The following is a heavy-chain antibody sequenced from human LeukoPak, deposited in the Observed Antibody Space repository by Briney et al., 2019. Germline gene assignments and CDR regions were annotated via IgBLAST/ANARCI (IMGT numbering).Heavy chain of an antibody. CDR2: IYYTGFT. CDR1: GDPINSGGYY. Sequence: PSQTLSLTCTVSGDPINSGGYYWSWIRQHPGKGLEWIGYIYYTGFTYYNPSLKSRLTISIDTSKNQFSLKLSSVTAVDTAVYYCARDRRGSAWTNWFDPWGQGTLVTVSS. J-gene: IGHJ5*02. V-gene: IGHV4-31*03. D-gene: IGHD6-25*01. CDR3: ARDRRGSAWTNWFDP.